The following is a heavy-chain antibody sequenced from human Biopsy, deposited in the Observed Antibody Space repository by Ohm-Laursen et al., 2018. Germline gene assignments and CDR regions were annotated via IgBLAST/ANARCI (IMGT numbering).Heavy chain of an antibody. CDR1: GFIFSTYT. D-gene: IGHD2-15*01. CDR3: ARAYPPPGRRLVVVAGDFDC. V-gene: IGHV3-21*01. Sequence: SLRLSCAASGFIFSTYTMNWVRQAPGGGLEWVSSISSRSSDIYYADSVKGRFTISRDNAKNSLFLHMNSLRAEDTAVYYCARAYPPPGRRLVVVAGDFDCWGQGTRVTVSS. CDR2: ISSRSSDI. J-gene: IGHJ4*02.